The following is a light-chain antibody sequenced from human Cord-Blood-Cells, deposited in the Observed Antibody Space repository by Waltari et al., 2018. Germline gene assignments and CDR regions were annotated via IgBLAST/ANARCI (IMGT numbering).Light chain of an antibody. V-gene: IGKV4-1*01. CDR3: QQYYSTPYT. Sequence: DIVMTQSPDSLAVSLGERATIHCKSSPSVFYSSNNKNYLAWYQQKPGPPPKLLIYWASTRESGVPDRFSGSGSGTDFTLTISSLQAEDVAVYYCQQYYSTPYTFGQGTKLEIK. CDR2: WAS. J-gene: IGKJ2*01. CDR1: PSVFYSSNNKNY.